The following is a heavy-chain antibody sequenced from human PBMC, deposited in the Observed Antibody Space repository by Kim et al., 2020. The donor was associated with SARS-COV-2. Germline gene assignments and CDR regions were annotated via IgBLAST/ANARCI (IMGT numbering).Heavy chain of an antibody. V-gene: IGHV2-5*02. CDR1: GFSLSTSGVG. D-gene: IGHD3-22*01. Sequence: SGPTLVKPTQTLTLTCTFSGFSLSTSGVGVGWIRQPPGKALEWLALIYWDDDKRYSPSLKSRLTITKDTSKNQVVLTMTNMDPVDTATYYCARLTYYYDSSGYYFDYWGQGTLVTVSS. CDR2: IYWDDDK. J-gene: IGHJ4*02. CDR3: ARLTYYYDSSGYYFDY.